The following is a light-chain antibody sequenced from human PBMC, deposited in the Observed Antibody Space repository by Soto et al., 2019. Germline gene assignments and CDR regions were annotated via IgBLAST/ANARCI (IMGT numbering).Light chain of an antibody. CDR1: QTISSW. J-gene: IGKJ1*01. CDR3: LQDINYPWT. CDR2: KAS. V-gene: IGKV1-5*03. Sequence: DIQMTQSPSTLSGSVGDRVTITCRASQTISSWLAWYQQKPGKAPKLLIYKASTLKSGVPSRFSGSGSGTEFTLTISSLQPEDSATYYGLQDINYPWTFGQGTKVEIK.